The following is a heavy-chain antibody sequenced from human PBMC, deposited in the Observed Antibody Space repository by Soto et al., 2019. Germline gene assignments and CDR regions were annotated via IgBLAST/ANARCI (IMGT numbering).Heavy chain of an antibody. Sequence: QVQLVQSGAEVKKPGSSVKVSCKTSGVSFNNNGIGWVRQAPGHGLEWMGGDSPPFRTSNYARKFQGRISITADASTGTVNMKLSSLTSEDTAQYYCARVLYYGSGSYSPYGMDVWGQGTTVTVSS. CDR2: DSPPFRTS. V-gene: IGHV1-69*01. CDR1: GVSFNNNG. CDR3: ARVLYYGSGSYSPYGMDV. D-gene: IGHD3-10*01. J-gene: IGHJ6*02.